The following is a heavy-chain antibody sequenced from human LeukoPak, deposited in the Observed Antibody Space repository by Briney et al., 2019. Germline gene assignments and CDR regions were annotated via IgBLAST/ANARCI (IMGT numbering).Heavy chain of an antibody. Sequence: GGSLRLSCVASGFSFSDYSLNWVRQRPGKGLEWISYITSRSAFTYYADSVKGRFTISRDDGKKSVYLHLSGLRADDTAVYYCARDLTSAYWTPGGYYYYMDVWGKGTAVTVSS. J-gene: IGHJ6*03. CDR3: ARDLTSAYWTPGGYYYYMDV. CDR2: ITSRSAFT. CDR1: GFSFSDYS. V-gene: IGHV3-48*01. D-gene: IGHD3/OR15-3a*01.